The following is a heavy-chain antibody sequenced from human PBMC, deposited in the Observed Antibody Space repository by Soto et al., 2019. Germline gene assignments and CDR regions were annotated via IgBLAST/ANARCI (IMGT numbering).Heavy chain of an antibody. CDR3: AHRRGYSDGFDY. CDR1: GFSLSTSGVG. J-gene: IGHJ4*02. D-gene: IGHD5-18*01. CDR2: IYWDDDK. V-gene: IGHV2-5*02. Sequence: QITLKESGPTLVKPTQTLTLTCTFSGFSLSTSGVGVGWIRQPPGKALEGLALIYWDDDKRYSPSLKSRLTTTKATSKNHVVLTMTNMDPVDTATYYCAHRRGYSDGFDYWGQGTMVTVSS.